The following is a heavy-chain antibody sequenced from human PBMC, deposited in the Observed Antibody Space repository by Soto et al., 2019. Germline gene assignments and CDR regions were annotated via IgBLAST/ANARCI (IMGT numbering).Heavy chain of an antibody. J-gene: IGHJ6*02. CDR1: GGSISSSSYY. CDR2: IFYSGST. D-gene: IGHD2-2*01. Sequence: ETLSLTCTVSGGSISSSSYYWGWIRQPPGKGLEWIGSIFYSGSTYYNPSLKSRVTISVDASKNQFSLRLSSVTAADTAVYYCARGPTHQIGYYGMDVWGQGTTVTVSS. V-gene: IGHV4-39*01. CDR3: ARGPTHQIGYYGMDV.